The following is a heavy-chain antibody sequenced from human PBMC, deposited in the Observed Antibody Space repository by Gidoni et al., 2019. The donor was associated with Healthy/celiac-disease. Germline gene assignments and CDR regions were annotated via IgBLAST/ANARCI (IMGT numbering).Heavy chain of an antibody. J-gene: IGHJ2*01. V-gene: IGHV4-34*01. D-gene: IGHD4-17*01. CDR1: GGSFSGYY. CDR2: INHSGST. Sequence: QVQLQQWGAGLLKPSETLSLTCAVYGGSFSGYYWSWIRQPPGKGLEWIGEINHSGSTNYNPSLKSRVTISVDTSKNQFSLKLSSVTAADTAVYYCARGRSLITTVTSPTEYWYFDLWGRGTLVTVSS. CDR3: ARGRSLITTVTSPTEYWYFDL.